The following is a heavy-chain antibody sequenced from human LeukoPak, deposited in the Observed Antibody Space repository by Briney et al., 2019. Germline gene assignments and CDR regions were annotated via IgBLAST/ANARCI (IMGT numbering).Heavy chain of an antibody. Sequence: SETLSLTCTVSGGSISSGGYYWSWIRQHPGKGLEWIGYIYYSGSTYYNPSLKSRVTISVDTSKNQFSLKLSSVTAADTAVYYCARALKISYSFDYWGQGTLVTVSS. CDR1: GGSISSGGYY. CDR2: IYYSGST. J-gene: IGHJ4*02. CDR3: ARALKISYSFDY. V-gene: IGHV4-31*03.